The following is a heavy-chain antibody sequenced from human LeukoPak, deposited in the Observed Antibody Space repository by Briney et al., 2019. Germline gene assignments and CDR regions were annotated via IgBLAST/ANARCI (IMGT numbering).Heavy chain of an antibody. CDR1: GFTFSNYW. CDR2: IQRDGSEK. Sequence: GGSLRLSCAASGFTFSNYWMNWVRQAPGKGLEWVASIQRDGSEKCYVEPVKGRFTISRDNAKNSLYLQMNSLRAEDTAVYYCARQGYSSGKWGQGTLVTVSS. J-gene: IGHJ4*02. D-gene: IGHD6-19*01. CDR3: ARQGYSSGK. V-gene: IGHV3-7*01.